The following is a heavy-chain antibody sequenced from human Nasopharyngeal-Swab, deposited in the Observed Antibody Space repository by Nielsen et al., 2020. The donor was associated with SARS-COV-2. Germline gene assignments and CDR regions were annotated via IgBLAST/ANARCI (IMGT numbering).Heavy chain of an antibody. Sequence: GGSLGLSCAASGFTFSSYAMSWVRQAPGKGLEWVSAISGSGGSTYYADSVKGRFTISRDNSKNTLYLQMNSLRAEDTAVYYCAKDIYSSGWYFFDYWGQGTLVTVSS. CDR3: AKDIYSSGWYFFDY. D-gene: IGHD6-19*01. V-gene: IGHV3-23*01. CDR2: ISGSGGST. CDR1: GFTFSSYA. J-gene: IGHJ4*02.